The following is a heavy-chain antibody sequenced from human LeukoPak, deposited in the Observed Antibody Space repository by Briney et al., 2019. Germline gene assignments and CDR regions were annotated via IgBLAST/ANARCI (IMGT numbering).Heavy chain of an antibody. Sequence: SETLSLTCAVYGGSFSGYYWSWIRQPPGKGLEWIGEINHSGSTNYNPSLKSRVTISVDTSKNQFSLKLSSVTAADTAVYYCASLYDYLFDYWGQGTLVTVSS. D-gene: IGHD4-11*01. V-gene: IGHV4-34*01. CDR2: INHSGST. CDR3: ASLYDYLFDY. J-gene: IGHJ4*02. CDR1: GGSFSGYY.